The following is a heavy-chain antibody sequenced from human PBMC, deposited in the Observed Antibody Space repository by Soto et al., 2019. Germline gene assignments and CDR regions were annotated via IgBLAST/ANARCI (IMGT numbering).Heavy chain of an antibody. CDR2: INPNGGVT. D-gene: IGHD5-12*01. CDR1: GDGFNDYY. CDR3: ARESGGATATLDYYYFYMDV. Sequence: ASVKVSCKTSGDGFNDYYIHWVRQAPGQGLEWMGWINPNGGVTKYAQKFRGRVTVTRDTSIRTVYMELSSLRSDDTAVYYCARESGGATATLDYYYFYMDVWGKGTTVTVSS. J-gene: IGHJ6*03. V-gene: IGHV1-2*02.